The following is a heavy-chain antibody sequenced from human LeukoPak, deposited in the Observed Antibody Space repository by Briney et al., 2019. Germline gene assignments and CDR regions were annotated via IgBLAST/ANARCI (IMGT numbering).Heavy chain of an antibody. CDR2: MNPNSGNT. CDR1: GYTFTSYD. J-gene: IGHJ5*02. CDR3: ASISGVLYNWFDP. D-gene: IGHD1-26*01. Sequence: GAPVKVSCKASGYTFTSYDINWVRQATGQGLEWMGWMNPNSGNTGYAQKFQGRVTMTRNTSISTAYMELSSLRSEDTAVYYCASISGVLYNWFDPWGQGTLVTVSS. V-gene: IGHV1-8*01.